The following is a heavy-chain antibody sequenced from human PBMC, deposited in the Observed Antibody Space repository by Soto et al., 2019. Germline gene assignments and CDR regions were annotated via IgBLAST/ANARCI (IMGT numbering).Heavy chain of an antibody. J-gene: IGHJ6*02. CDR2: IYPGDSDT. CDR3: ARQKGYCSSTSCYSLYYYYYGMDV. V-gene: IGHV5-51*01. Sequence: XESLKISCKGPGYSFTSYWIGWVRQMPGKGLEWMGIIYPGDSDTRYSPSFQGQVTISADKSISTAYLQWSSLKASDTAMYYCARQKGYCSSTSCYSLYYYYYGMDVWGQGTTVTVSS. CDR1: GYSFTSYW. D-gene: IGHD2-2*01.